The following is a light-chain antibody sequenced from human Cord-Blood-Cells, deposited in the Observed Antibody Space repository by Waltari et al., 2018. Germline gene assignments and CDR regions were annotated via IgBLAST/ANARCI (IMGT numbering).Light chain of an antibody. Sequence: QSALTQPASVSGSPGQSITISCTGTSSDVGGYNYVSWYQPHPGKAPKLMIYDVSNRPSGVSNRFSGSKSGNTASLTISGLQAEDEADYYCSSYTSSSTSWVFGGGTKLTVL. CDR2: DVS. V-gene: IGLV2-14*03. J-gene: IGLJ3*02. CDR3: SSYTSSSTSWV. CDR1: SSDVGGYNY.